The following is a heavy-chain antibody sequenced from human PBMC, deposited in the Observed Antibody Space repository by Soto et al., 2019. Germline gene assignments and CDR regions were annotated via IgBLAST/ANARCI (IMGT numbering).Heavy chain of an antibody. D-gene: IGHD3-10*01. Sequence: GGSLRLSCAASGFTFSSYAMSWVRQAPGKGLEWVSAISGSGGSTYYADSVKGRFTISRDNSKNTLYLQMNSLRAEDTAVYYCAKGYGSGSYYNPALYYFDYWGQGTLVTVSS. J-gene: IGHJ4*02. V-gene: IGHV3-23*01. CDR3: AKGYGSGSYYNPALYYFDY. CDR1: GFTFSSYA. CDR2: ISGSGGST.